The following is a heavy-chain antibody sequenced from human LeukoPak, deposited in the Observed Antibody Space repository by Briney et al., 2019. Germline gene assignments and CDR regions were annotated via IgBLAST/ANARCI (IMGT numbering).Heavy chain of an antibody. CDR2: IIPIFGTA. CDR1: GGTFSSYA. D-gene: IGHD5-12*01. CDR3: ATSPNEWLQNNWFDP. J-gene: IGHJ5*02. Sequence: ASVKVSCKASGGTFSSYAISWVRQAPGQGLEWMGGIIPIFGTANYAQKFQGRVTITADKSTSTAYMELSSLRSEDTAVYYCATSPNEWLQNNWFDPWGQGTLVTVSS. V-gene: IGHV1-69*06.